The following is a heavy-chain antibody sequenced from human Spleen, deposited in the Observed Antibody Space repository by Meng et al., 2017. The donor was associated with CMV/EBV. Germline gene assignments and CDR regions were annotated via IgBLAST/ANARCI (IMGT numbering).Heavy chain of an antibody. V-gene: IGHV1-69*05. Sequence: RAAGGTVSSYGIGGERPAPGRGREGVGGGVPIFGTENYAQKFEGKVTITTDETTSTAYMELSGLRSEDKAVYYCARAPYSSFSFDYWGQGTLVTVSS. D-gene: IGHD6-6*01. CDR3: ARAPYSSFSFDY. CDR1: GGTVSSYG. CDR2: GVPIFGTE. J-gene: IGHJ4*02.